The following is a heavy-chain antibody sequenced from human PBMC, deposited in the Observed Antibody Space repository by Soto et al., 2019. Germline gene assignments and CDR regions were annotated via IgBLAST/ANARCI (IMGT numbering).Heavy chain of an antibody. Sequence: WGSLRLSCAASGFTFSSYWMSWVRQAPWKGLEWVANIKQDGSEKYYVDSVKGRFTISRDNAKNSLYLQMNSLRAEDTAVYYCARVLTLAWNYDYFDYWGQGTLVTVSS. D-gene: IGHD1-7*01. CDR1: GFTFSSYW. J-gene: IGHJ4*02. CDR3: ARVLTLAWNYDYFDY. CDR2: IKQDGSEK. V-gene: IGHV3-7*01.